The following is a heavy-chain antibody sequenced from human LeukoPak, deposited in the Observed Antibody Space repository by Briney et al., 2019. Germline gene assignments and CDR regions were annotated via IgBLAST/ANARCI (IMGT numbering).Heavy chain of an antibody. J-gene: IGHJ5*02. CDR1: GGSIGTYY. CDR2: IYHSGGT. Sequence: SETLSLTCTVSGGSIGTYYWSWFRQPPGKGLEWIGYIYHSGGTNYNPSLKSRVTMSVDTSKNQFSLKLSSVTAADTAVYYCARSIAAAGINWFDPWGQGTLVTVSS. CDR3: ARSIAAAGINWFDP. V-gene: IGHV4-59*12. D-gene: IGHD6-13*01.